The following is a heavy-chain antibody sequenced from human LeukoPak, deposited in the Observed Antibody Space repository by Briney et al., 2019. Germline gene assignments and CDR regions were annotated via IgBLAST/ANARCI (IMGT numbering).Heavy chain of an antibody. CDR1: GFTFSNFA. J-gene: IGHJ4*02. Sequence: AGGSLRLSCAASGFTFSNFAMTWVRQAPGKGLDWVSTISGGAVSTYYADSVKGRFTISRDNSKNTLFLQMNSLRAEDTAIYYCTKDPYCTGGNCYGAANGYWGQGTLVTVSS. D-gene: IGHD2-15*01. CDR2: ISGGAVST. CDR3: TKDPYCTGGNCYGAANGY. V-gene: IGHV3-23*01.